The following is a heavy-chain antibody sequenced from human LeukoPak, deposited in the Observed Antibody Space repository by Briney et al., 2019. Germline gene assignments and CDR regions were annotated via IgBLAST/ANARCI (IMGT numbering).Heavy chain of an antibody. D-gene: IGHD3-3*01. CDR2: IRTDGSTT. Sequence: PGGSLTLSCAASGFTLSSYWMHWVRHAPGKGPVWVSRIRTDGSTTIYADSVKGRFTISRDNAKNTLYLQINSLRREDTAVYYCARTTYYDFWSGSDWGQGSLVSVSS. V-gene: IGHV3-74*01. CDR3: ARTTYYDFWSGSD. J-gene: IGHJ4*02. CDR1: GFTLSSYW.